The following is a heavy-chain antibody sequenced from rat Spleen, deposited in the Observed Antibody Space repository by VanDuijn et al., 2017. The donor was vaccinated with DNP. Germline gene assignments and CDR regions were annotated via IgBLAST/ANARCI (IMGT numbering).Heavy chain of an antibody. CDR1: GFIFSNYW. D-gene: IGHD1-12*03. Sequence: EVLLVESGGGLVQPGRSLKLSCVASGFIFSNYWMTWIRQAPGKGLEWVASISYDGGNTYYRDSVKGRFTISRDNAKNTQYLQMDSLRSEDTATYYCARGYDGYDYWGQGVMVTVSA. V-gene: IGHV5S13*01. J-gene: IGHJ2*01. CDR3: ARGYDGYDY. CDR2: ISYDGGNT.